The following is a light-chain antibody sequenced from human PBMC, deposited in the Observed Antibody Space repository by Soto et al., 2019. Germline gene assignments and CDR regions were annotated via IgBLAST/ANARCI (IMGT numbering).Light chain of an antibody. CDR3: QNFHSDPP. V-gene: IGKV1-27*01. CDR1: QGISNY. CDR2: AAS. Sequence: DIQMTQSPSSLSASLGDRVTITCRASQGISNYLAWYQQKPVKVPKLLIYAASTLQSRPTSPFRAIGPGTDFPLIISSLQPEDVATYYLQNFHSDPPVGLETKV. J-gene: IGKJ1*01.